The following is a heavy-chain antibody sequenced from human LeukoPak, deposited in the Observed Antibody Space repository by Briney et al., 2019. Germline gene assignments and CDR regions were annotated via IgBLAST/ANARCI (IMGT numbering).Heavy chain of an antibody. J-gene: IGHJ3*02. CDR2: IYYSGST. V-gene: IGHV4-59*08. D-gene: IGHD3-3*01. CDR1: GGSISTYY. Sequence: SETLSLTCTVSGGSISTYYWSWIRQPPGKGLEWIGYIYYSGSTNYNPSLKSRVTISVDTSKNQFSLKLSSVTAADTAVYYCARVKGNYDFWSGYGGNDAFDIWGQGTMVTVSS. CDR3: ARVKGNYDFWSGYGGNDAFDI.